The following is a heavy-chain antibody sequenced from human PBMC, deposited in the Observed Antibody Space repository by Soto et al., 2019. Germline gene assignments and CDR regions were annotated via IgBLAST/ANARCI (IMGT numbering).Heavy chain of an antibody. CDR3: ASTPPKYCSGGSCYFIRSSYYFDY. CDR1: GGSISSSSYY. Sequence: SETLSLTCTVSGGSISSSSYYWGWIRQPPGKGLEWIGSIYYSGSTYYNPSLKSRVTISVDTSKNQFSLKLSSVTAADTAVYYCASTPPKYCSGGSCYFIRSSYYFDYWGQGTLVTVSS. CDR2: IYYSGST. D-gene: IGHD2-15*01. J-gene: IGHJ4*02. V-gene: IGHV4-39*01.